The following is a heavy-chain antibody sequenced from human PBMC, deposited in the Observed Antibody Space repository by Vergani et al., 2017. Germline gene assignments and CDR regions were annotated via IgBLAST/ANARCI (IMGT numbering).Heavy chain of an antibody. CDR3: ATGYSSGRNYNDAFDI. CDR2: ISSSSSYI. J-gene: IGHJ3*02. V-gene: IGHV3-21*01. D-gene: IGHD6-19*01. CDR1: GFTFSSYS. Sequence: EVQLVESGGGLVKPGGSLRLSCAASGFTFSSYSMNWVRQAPGKGLEWVSSISSSSSYIYYADSVKGRFTISRDNANNSLYLQMNSLRAEDTAVYYCATGYSSGRNYNDAFDIWGQGTMVTVSS.